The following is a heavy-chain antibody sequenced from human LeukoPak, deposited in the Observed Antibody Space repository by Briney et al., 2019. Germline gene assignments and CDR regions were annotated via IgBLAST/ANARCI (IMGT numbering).Heavy chain of an antibody. CDR3: ARDGHKDYYDSSGYDYDAFDI. Sequence: SGTLSLTCAVSGGSISSSNWWSWVRQPPGKGLEWIGEIYHSGSTNYNPSLKSRVTISVDKSKNQFSLKLSSVTAADTAVYYCARDGHKDYYDSSGYDYDAFDIWGQGTMVTVSS. CDR1: GGSISSSNW. J-gene: IGHJ3*02. CDR2: IYHSGST. D-gene: IGHD3-22*01. V-gene: IGHV4-4*02.